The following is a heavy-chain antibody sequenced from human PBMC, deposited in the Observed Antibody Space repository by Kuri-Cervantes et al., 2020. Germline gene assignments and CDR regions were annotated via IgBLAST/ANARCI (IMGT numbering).Heavy chain of an antibody. Sequence: GESLKISCAASGFTFSNSDMNWVRQAPGKGLEWVSGVSWNGSRTHYADSVKGRFIISRDNSRNFLYQQMNSLRPEDMAVYYCARDYYSSSWYDYYYYYGMDVWGQGTTVTVSS. CDR2: VSWNGSRT. J-gene: IGHJ6*02. CDR3: ARDYYSSSWYDYYYYYGMDV. V-gene: IGHV3-19*01. D-gene: IGHD6-13*01. CDR1: GFTFSNSD.